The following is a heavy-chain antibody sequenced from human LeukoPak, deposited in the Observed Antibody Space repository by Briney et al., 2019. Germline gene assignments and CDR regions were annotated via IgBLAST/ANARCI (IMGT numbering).Heavy chain of an antibody. CDR3: AKLEQWTWFDP. J-gene: IGHJ5*02. Sequence: GGSLRLSCAASGFTISNYAMSWVRQAPGKGLEWVSTINNSGGSTHYADSVKGRFTISRDNSKNTLYLQMNSLRAEDTAVYSCAKLEQWTWFDPWGQGTLVTVSS. CDR1: GFTISNYA. CDR2: INNSGGST. V-gene: IGHV3-23*01. D-gene: IGHD3-3*01.